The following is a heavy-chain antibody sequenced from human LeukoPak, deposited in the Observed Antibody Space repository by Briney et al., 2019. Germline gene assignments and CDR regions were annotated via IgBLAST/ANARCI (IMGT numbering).Heavy chain of an antibody. CDR2: ISYDGSNK. CDR1: GFTFSTYA. J-gene: IGHJ3*02. Sequence: PGGPLRLSCAASGFTFSTYAMHWVRQAPGKGLEWVALISYDGSNKYYADSVKGRFTISRDNSKNTLSLQMNSLRAEDTAVYYCARPLYYYDSSGYRTDDAFDIWGQGTMVTVSS. CDR3: ARPLYYYDSSGYRTDDAFDI. D-gene: IGHD3-22*01. V-gene: IGHV3-30-3*01.